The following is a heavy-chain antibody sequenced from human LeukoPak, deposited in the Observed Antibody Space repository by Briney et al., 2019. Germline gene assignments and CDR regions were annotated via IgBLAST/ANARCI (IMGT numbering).Heavy chain of an antibody. CDR2: IYYSGST. V-gene: IGHV4-59*01. Sequence: PSGTLSLTCTVPGGSISSYYWSWIRQPPGKGLEWIGYIYYSGSTNYNPSLKSRVTISVDTSKNQFSLKLSSVTAADTAVYYCARHYGSGSYYNHFDYWGQGTLVTVSS. D-gene: IGHD3-10*01. CDR3: ARHYGSGSYYNHFDY. J-gene: IGHJ4*02. CDR1: GGSISSYY.